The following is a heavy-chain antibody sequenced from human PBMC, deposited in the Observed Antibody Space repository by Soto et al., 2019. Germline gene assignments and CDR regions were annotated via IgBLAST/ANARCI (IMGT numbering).Heavy chain of an antibody. Sequence: QVQLQESGPGLVKPSETLSLTCTVSGGSISNYYWSWIRQPAGKGLEWIGRIYTSGSTDYNPSLKSRVTISIDMSKNQVSLKVTSMTAADTAVYYCARERREEIHDGYDIDYWGQGTLVTVSS. D-gene: IGHD5-12*01. V-gene: IGHV4-4*07. CDR1: GGSISNYY. J-gene: IGHJ4*02. CDR3: ARERREEIHDGYDIDY. CDR2: IYTSGST.